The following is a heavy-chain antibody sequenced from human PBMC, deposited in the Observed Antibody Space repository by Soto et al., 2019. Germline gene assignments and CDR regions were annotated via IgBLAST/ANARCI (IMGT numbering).Heavy chain of an antibody. V-gene: IGHV5-51*01. CDR2: IDPGDSDT. CDR1: GYSFTSYW. CDR3: ARGKGYYYYGMDV. J-gene: IGHJ6*02. Sequence: GESLKISCKGSGYSFTSYWIGCVRQMPGKGLEWMGIIDPGDSDTRYRPSFRGQVTISADKSISTAYLQWSSLKASDTAMYYCARGKGYYYYGMDVWGQGTTVTVSS.